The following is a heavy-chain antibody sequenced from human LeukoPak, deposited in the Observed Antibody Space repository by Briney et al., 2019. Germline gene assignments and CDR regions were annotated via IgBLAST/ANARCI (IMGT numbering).Heavy chain of an antibody. CDR1: GGSFSAYY. D-gene: IGHD5-24*01. CDR3: AGGRRDGYKSRQFDY. Sequence: SETLSLTCAVYGGSFSAYYWSWIRQPPGKGLEWIGEINHSGSTNYNPSLKSRVTISVDTSKNQFSLKLSSVTAADTAVYYCAGGRRDGYKSRQFDYWGQGTLVTVSS. CDR2: INHSGST. J-gene: IGHJ4*02. V-gene: IGHV4-34*01.